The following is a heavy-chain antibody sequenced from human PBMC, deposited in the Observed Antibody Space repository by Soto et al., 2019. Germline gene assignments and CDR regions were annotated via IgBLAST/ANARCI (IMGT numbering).Heavy chain of an antibody. J-gene: IGHJ3*02. V-gene: IGHV1-69*06. D-gene: IGHD5-12*01. CDR1: GGTFSSYA. CDR3: ARVSEMATINQAFAI. CDR2: IIPIFGTA. Sequence: VASVQVSCKASGGTFSSYAISWVRQAPGQGLEWMGGIIPIFGTANYAQKFQGRVTITADKSTSTAYMELSSLRSEATAVYYCARVSEMATINQAFAIGGQGKMVTGS.